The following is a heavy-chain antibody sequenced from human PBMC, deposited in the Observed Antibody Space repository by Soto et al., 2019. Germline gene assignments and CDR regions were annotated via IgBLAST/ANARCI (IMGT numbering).Heavy chain of an antibody. J-gene: IGHJ4*02. Sequence: VQLLESGGALVQPGGSLRLSCAASGFTFSDYAMTWVRQAPGKGLEWVSHTSGNGGSTYYADSVKGRFTISRDNSRDTMHLQMNSLRAEDTALYYCTRTLFIAARGFEPFDYWGQGALGTVSS. CDR1: GFTFSDYA. CDR2: TSGNGGST. D-gene: IGHD6-6*01. V-gene: IGHV3-23*01. CDR3: TRTLFIAARGFEPFDY.